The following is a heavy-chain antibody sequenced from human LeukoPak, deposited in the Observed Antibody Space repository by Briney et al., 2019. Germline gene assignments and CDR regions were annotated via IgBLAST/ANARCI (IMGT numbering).Heavy chain of an antibody. D-gene: IGHD2-2*01. Sequence: QPGGSLRLSCAASGFTFSTYSMNWVRQAPGKGLEWVGFIRSKAYAETTEYAASVKGRFTISRDDSKTIAYLQMNSLKTEDTAVYYCARGGDFGVPAPLGIDAFDFWGQGTMVTVSS. CDR2: IRSKAYAETT. J-gene: IGHJ3*01. CDR1: GFTFSTYS. CDR3: ARGGDFGVPAPLGIDAFDF. V-gene: IGHV3-49*04.